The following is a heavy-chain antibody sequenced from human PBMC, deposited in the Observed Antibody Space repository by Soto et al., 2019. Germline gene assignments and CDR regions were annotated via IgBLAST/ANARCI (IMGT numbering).Heavy chain of an antibody. Sequence: QVQLVESGGGVVQPGRSLRLSCAASGFTFSSYAMHWVRQAPGKGLEWVAVISYDGSNKYYADSVKGRFTISRDNSKNTLYLQRNSLRAEHTAVYYCARDQAIDCIAARPPYFYWYFDLWGRGTLVTVSS. D-gene: IGHD6-6*01. CDR1: GFTFSSYA. J-gene: IGHJ2*01. CDR2: ISYDGSNK. CDR3: ARDQAIDCIAARPPYFYWYFDL. V-gene: IGHV3-30-3*01.